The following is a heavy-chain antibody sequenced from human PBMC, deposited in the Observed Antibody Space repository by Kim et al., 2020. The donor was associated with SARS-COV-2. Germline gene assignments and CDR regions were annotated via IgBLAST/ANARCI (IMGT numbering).Heavy chain of an antibody. D-gene: IGHD1-26*01. Sequence: GGSLRLSCAASGFTFSSYGMHWVRQAPGKGLEWVAVISYDGSNKYYADSVKGRFTISRDNSKNTLYLQMSSLRAEDTAVYYCAKGYSGSYRDAFDIWGQGTMVTVSS. CDR3: AKGYSGSYRDAFDI. V-gene: IGHV3-30*18. CDR1: GFTFSSYG. CDR2: ISYDGSNK. J-gene: IGHJ3*02.